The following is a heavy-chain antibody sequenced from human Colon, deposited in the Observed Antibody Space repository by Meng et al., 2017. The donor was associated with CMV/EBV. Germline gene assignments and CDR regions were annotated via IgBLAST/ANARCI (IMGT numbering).Heavy chain of an antibody. CDR1: GFTFSSYS. Sequence: GGSLRLSCAASGFTFSSYSMNWVRQAPGKGLEWVSSISSSSSYIYYADSVKGRFTISRDNAKNSLYLQMNSLRAEDTAVYYCARDRRPYPRGYYYYGMDVWGQGTTVTVSS. V-gene: IGHV3-21*01. D-gene: IGHD3-10*01. CDR3: ARDRRPYPRGYYYYGMDV. J-gene: IGHJ6*02. CDR2: ISSSSSYI.